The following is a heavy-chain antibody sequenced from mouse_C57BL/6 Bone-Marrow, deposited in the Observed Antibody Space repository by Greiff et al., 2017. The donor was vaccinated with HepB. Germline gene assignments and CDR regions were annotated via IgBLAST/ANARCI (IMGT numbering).Heavy chain of an antibody. CDR2: IDPNSGGT. V-gene: IGHV1-72*01. Sequence: QVQLQQPGAELVKPGASVKLSCKASGYTFTSYWMHWVKQRPGRGLEWIGRIDPNSGGTKYNEKFKSKATLTVDKPSSAAYMQLSSLTSEDSAVYECAGGQRAGIYCAMDYWGQGTSVTVSS. J-gene: IGHJ4*01. D-gene: IGHD6-1*01. CDR1: GYTFTSYW. CDR3: AGGQRAGIYCAMDY.